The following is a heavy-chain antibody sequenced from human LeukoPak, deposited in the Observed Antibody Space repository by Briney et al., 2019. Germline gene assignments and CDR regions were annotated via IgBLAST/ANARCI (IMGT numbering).Heavy chain of an antibody. CDR1: GGSISSYY. D-gene: IGHD2-21*01. V-gene: IGHV4-4*07. Sequence: PSETLSLTCTVSGGSISSYYRSWIRQPAGKGLEWIGRIYTSGSTNYNPSLKSRVTMSVDTSKNQFSLKLGSVTAADTAVYYCAREGLILWNAFDIWGQGTMVTVSS. CDR2: IYTSGST. CDR3: AREGLILWNAFDI. J-gene: IGHJ3*02.